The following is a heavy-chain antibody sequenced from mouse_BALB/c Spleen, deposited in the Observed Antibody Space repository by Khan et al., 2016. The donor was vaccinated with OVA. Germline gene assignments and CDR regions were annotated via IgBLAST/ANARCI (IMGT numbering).Heavy chain of an antibody. CDR2: INSNTGEA. CDR1: GYTFTNYG. Sequence: QCQLVQSGPELKKPGETVKISCKASGYTFTNYGMNWVKQAPGKGLKWMGWINSNTGEATYADDFKGRFAFSLETSASTAYLQIKHLKNEDTATYFCVRGGRRAMDYWGQGTSVTVSS. V-gene: IGHV9-3-1*01. D-gene: IGHD3-3*01. CDR3: VRGGRRAMDY. J-gene: IGHJ4*01.